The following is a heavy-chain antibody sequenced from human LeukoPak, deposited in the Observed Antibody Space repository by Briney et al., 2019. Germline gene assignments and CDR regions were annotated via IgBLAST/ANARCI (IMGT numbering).Heavy chain of an antibody. J-gene: IGHJ4*02. CDR1: GFTFSTHS. D-gene: IGHD6-13*01. Sequence: GGSLRLSCAASGFTFSTHSMSWVRQAPGKGLEWVSGIGDNGAKTYYADFVKGRFTISRDNSKKTLYLQMNSLRAEDTAVYYCAKVYTTSWFTSLNWGQGTLVTVSS. V-gene: IGHV3-23*01. CDR2: IGDNGAKT. CDR3: AKVYTTSWFTSLN.